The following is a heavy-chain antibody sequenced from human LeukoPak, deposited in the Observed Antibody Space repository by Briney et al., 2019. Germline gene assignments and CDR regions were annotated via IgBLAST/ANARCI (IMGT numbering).Heavy chain of an antibody. J-gene: IGHJ5*02. CDR3: ARVPPYSSHRIDP. D-gene: IGHD6-19*01. CDR1: GYTFTVFY. Sequence: ASVKVSCKASGYTFTVFYMHWVRQAPGQGLEWMGWINPNSGGTNYAQKFQGRVTMTRDTSISTAYMELSRLRSDDTAVYYCARVPPYSSHRIDPWGQGTLVTVSS. CDR2: INPNSGGT. V-gene: IGHV1-2*02.